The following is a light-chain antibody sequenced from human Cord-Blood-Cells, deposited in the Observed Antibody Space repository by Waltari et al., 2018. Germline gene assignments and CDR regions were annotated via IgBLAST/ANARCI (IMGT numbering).Light chain of an antibody. CDR3: QQRSNWPPIT. V-gene: IGKV3-11*01. Sequence: EIVLTQSPATLSLSPGERATISCRASPSVRSYLAWYQQKPGQAPRLLIYDASNRATGIPARFSGSGSGTNFTLTISSLEPEDFAVYYCQQRSNWPPITFGQGTRLEIK. CDR1: PSVRSY. CDR2: DAS. J-gene: IGKJ5*01.